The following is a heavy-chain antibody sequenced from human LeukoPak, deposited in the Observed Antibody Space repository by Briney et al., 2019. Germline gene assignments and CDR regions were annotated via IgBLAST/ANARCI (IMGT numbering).Heavy chain of an antibody. CDR3: ARENY. Sequence: SETLSLTCTVSGGSISSSNCYWDWIRQPPGKGLEWIGSIYYSGNTYYNPSLKSRVTIPVDTSKNQFSLKLSSVTAADTAVYYCARENYWGQGTLVTVSS. CDR2: IYYSGNT. CDR1: GGSISSSNCY. V-gene: IGHV4-39*07. J-gene: IGHJ4*02.